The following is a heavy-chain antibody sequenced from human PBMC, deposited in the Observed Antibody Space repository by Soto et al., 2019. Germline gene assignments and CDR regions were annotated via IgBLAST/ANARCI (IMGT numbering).Heavy chain of an antibody. Sequence: ASVKVSCKASGYTFTSYYMHWVRQAPGQGLEWMGIINPSGGSTNYAQKLQGRVTMTTDTSTSTAYMELRSLRSDDTAVYYCARGSPYGGGSGSYYNYYYYYGMDVWGQGTTVTVSS. J-gene: IGHJ6*02. CDR3: ARGSPYGGGSGSYYNYYYYYGMDV. D-gene: IGHD3-10*01. CDR1: GYTFTSYY. CDR2: INPSGGST. V-gene: IGHV1-46*01.